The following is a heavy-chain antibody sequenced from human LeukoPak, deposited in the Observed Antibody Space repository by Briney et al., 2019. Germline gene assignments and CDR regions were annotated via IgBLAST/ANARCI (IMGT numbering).Heavy chain of an antibody. CDR2: ISGSGGST. J-gene: IGHJ4*02. CDR1: GFTFSSYA. Sequence: PGGSLRLSCAASGFTFSSYAMSWVRQAPGKGLEWVSAISGSGGSTYYADSVKGRFTISRDNSKNTLYLQMNSLRAEDTAVYYCAKESTYYYGSGSSKLDYWGQGTLVTVSS. V-gene: IGHV3-23*01. CDR3: AKESTYYYGSGSSKLDY. D-gene: IGHD3-10*01.